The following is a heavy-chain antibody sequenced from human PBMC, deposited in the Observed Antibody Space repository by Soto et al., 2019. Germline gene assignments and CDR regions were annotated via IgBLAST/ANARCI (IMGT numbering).Heavy chain of an antibody. CDR3: AGQGMVDARREFDP. Sequence: SETLSLTCAVSSGTISSSNWWTWVRQPPGKGLEWIGEINQSGSPNYNPSLRSRVTISVDKSKSQFFLKLSSVTAADTAIYYCAGQGMVDARREFDPWGQGTLVTGSS. CDR1: SGTISSSNW. V-gene: IGHV4-4*02. D-gene: IGHD2-15*01. J-gene: IGHJ5*02. CDR2: INQSGSP.